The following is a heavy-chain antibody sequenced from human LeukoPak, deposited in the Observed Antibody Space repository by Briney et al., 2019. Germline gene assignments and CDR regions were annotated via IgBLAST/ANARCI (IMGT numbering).Heavy chain of an antibody. V-gene: IGHV2-5*02. J-gene: IGHJ5*02. D-gene: IGHD6-13*01. CDR1: GFSVSTSGVG. Sequence: KESGPTLVKPTQTLTLTCTFSGFSVSTSGVGGGWIRQPPGKALEWLALIYWDDDKRYSPSLKRRSTISKDTSKNQVVLTMTNMDPVDTATYYCTHRLGSIAAAGTLYNWFDPWGKGTLVTVSS. CDR3: THRLGSIAAAGTLYNWFDP. CDR2: IYWDDDK.